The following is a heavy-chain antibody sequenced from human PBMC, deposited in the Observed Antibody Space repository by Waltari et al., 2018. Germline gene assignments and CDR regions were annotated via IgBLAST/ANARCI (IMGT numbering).Heavy chain of an antibody. J-gene: IGHJ4*02. Sequence: QGKLVESGGGVVQPGGSLRPTCTDSAFTLSNNDLNWVRQTPGKGLEWVAVIWFDGSNQFYADSVKGRFTISRDNSKNTAYLHMNSLRAEDTAIYYCAKGAYHVSSSNGDSWGQGTLVIVSS. V-gene: IGHV3-30*02. CDR2: IWFDGSNQ. CDR3: AKGAYHVSSSNGDS. D-gene: IGHD6-6*01. CDR1: AFTLSNND.